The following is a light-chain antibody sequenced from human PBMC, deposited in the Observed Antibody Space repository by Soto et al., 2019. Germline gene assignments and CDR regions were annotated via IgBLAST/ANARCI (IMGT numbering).Light chain of an antibody. J-gene: IGLJ1*01. CDR2: EVS. Sequence: QSALNKPAAGYGSPGHSISITCTGSSSDVGAYNYVSWYQQHPGKVPKLLIYEVSDRPSGISNRFSGSKSGNTASLTISGLQAEDDADYYCTSYTRRSTYVFGTGTKV. CDR3: TSYTRRSTYV. V-gene: IGLV2-14*01. CDR1: SSDVGAYNY.